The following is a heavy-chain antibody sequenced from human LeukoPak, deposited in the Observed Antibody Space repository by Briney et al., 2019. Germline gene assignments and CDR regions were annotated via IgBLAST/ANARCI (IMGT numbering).Heavy chain of an antibody. Sequence: GGSLRLSCAASGFTFSSYSMNWVRQAPGKGLEWVSSISSSSSYIYYADSVEGRFTISRDNAKNSLYLQMNSLRAEDTAVYYCARAEFLESSADYWGQGTLVTVSS. J-gene: IGHJ4*02. V-gene: IGHV3-21*01. CDR2: ISSSSSYI. D-gene: IGHD1-14*01. CDR3: ARAEFLESSADY. CDR1: GFTFSSYS.